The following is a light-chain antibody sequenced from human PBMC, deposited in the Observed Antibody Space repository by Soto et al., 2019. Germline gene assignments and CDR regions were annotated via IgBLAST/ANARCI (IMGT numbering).Light chain of an antibody. V-gene: IGKV1-39*01. CDR1: QYISTY. Sequence: DIQMTPSPSSLSASVGDSLTITCRASQYISTYLNWYQQKPGKAPKLLIYAASSLQSGVPSRFSGSGSGTDFTLTISSLQPEDFATYYCQQSYSTLSWTFGQGTKVDIK. CDR3: QQSYSTLSWT. CDR2: AAS. J-gene: IGKJ1*01.